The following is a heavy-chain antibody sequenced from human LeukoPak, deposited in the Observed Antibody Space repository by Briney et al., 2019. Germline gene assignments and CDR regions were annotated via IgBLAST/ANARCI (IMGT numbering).Heavy chain of an antibody. CDR1: GGSISSYD. V-gene: IGHV4-59*08. Sequence: SETLSLTCTVSGGSISSYDWSWIRQPPGKGLEGIGYIYYSGSTNYNPSLKSRVTISVATSKNQFSLKLSSLTAADTAVYYCARGANYYDSTRTNWGQGTLVTVSS. CDR3: ARGANYYDSTRTN. J-gene: IGHJ4*02. CDR2: IYYSGST. D-gene: IGHD3-22*01.